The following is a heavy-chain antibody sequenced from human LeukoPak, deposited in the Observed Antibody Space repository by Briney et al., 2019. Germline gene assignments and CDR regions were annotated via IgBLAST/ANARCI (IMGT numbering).Heavy chain of an antibody. CDR3: AKGWTSSAWSPYDH. CDR2: ITVSGGST. D-gene: IGHD6-13*01. CDR1: GFTFSIYG. Sequence: GGSLRLSCTASGFTFSIYGMGWVRQAPGRGLEWVSTITVSGGSTYDADSVRGRFTISRDNSKSTLYLQMNSLRADDAALYYCAKGWTSSAWSPYDHWGQGALVTVSS. J-gene: IGHJ4*02. V-gene: IGHV3-23*01.